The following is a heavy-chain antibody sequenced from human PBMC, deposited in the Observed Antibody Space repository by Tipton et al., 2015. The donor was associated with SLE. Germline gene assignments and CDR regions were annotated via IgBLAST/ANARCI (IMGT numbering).Heavy chain of an antibody. CDR3: ARDGLGGYFDC. CDR2: IRPDGTEE. J-gene: IGHJ4*02. CDR1: GGIFSNYW. Sequence: AVSGGIFSNYWMSWVRQAPGKGLEWVANIRPDGTEEFYVDSMKGRLIISRDNAKNSVYLQVNSLRVEDTAVYYCARDGLGGYFDCWGQGTPVTVSS. D-gene: IGHD1-26*01. V-gene: IGHV3-7*01.